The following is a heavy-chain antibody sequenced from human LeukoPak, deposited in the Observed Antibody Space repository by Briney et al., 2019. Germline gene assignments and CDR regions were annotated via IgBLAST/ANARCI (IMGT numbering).Heavy chain of an antibody. CDR3: ARGRLWVPLYYYYYMAV. CDR1: GGSLSSSSYY. CDR2: IYYGGST. Sequence: SETLSLTCTVSGGSLSSSSYYWGWIRQPPGKGLEWIGGIYYGGSTYYNPSLKSRVTISIDTSENQFSLKLSSVTAADTAVYYCARGRLWVPLYYYYYMAVWGKGTTVTVSS. V-gene: IGHV4-39*07. J-gene: IGHJ6*03. D-gene: IGHD7-27*01.